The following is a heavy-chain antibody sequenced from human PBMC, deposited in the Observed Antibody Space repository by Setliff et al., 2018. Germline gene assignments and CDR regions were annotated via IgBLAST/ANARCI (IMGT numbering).Heavy chain of an antibody. Sequence: GESLKISCKGSGYKFTDYWISWVRLMPGKGLEWMGIIYPGDSDTRYSPSFQGHVTISADESIDTAYLQWSSLKASDTAIYYCARQGDYDRVDPWGQGTLVTVSS. CDR2: IYPGDSDT. J-gene: IGHJ5*02. CDR1: GYKFTDYW. V-gene: IGHV5-51*01. CDR3: ARQGDYDRVDP. D-gene: IGHD4-17*01.